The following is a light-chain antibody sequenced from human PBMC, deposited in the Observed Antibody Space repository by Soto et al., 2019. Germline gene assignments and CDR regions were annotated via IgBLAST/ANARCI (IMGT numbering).Light chain of an antibody. J-gene: IGKJ4*01. CDR3: QQTYSTDIT. Sequence: DIQMTQSPSSVSASVGDRVTITCRASQDINKWLAWYQQKPGLAPNLVIYTASRLHGGGPSRFSGSASGTDFTLTISSLQPEDVATYYCQQTYSTDITFGGGTKVE. V-gene: IGKV1-12*01. CDR1: QDINKW. CDR2: TAS.